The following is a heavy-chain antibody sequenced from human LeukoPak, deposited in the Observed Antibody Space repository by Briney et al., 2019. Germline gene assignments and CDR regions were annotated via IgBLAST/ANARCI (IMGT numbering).Heavy chain of an antibody. CDR2: INPSGGST. CDR1: GYTFTSYY. J-gene: IGHJ4*02. CDR3: AGRPINCIITNCYVDY. Sequence: ASVKVSCKASGYTFTSYYMHWVRQAPGQGLEWMGIINPSGGSTSYAQKFQGRVTMTRDTSLSTAYMELSRLRSDDTAVYYCAGRPINCIITNCYVDYWGQGTLVTVSS. V-gene: IGHV1-46*01. D-gene: IGHD2-2*01.